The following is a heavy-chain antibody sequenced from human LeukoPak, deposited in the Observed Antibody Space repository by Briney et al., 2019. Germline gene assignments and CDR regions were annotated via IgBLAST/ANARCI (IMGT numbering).Heavy chain of an antibody. D-gene: IGHD3-10*01. CDR3: AKSNGYGLVDI. Sequence: SETLSLTCTVSGGSISTSNYYWGWIRQPPGNGLEWIGNIFYSPSLRSRVTISLDTSRNQFSLKLNSVTAADTAVYYCAKSNGYGLVDIWGQGTMVTVSS. J-gene: IGHJ3*02. CDR2: IFYS. V-gene: IGHV4-39*07. CDR1: GGSISTSNYY.